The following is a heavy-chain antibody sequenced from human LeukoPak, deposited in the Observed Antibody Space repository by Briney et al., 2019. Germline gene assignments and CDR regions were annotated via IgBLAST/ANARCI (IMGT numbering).Heavy chain of an antibody. CDR1: GFIVSNNY. V-gene: IGHV3-53*01. Sequence: GGSLRLSCAASGFIVSNNYMSWVRQAPGKGLEWVSTIYSSGIIKYADSVKGRFTISRDNSRNTVYLEMNSLRAEDSAVYSCAGKVGVPTSYYGMDAWGQGTTVTVSS. CDR2: IYSSGII. J-gene: IGHJ6*02. D-gene: IGHD1-26*01. CDR3: AGKVGVPTSYYGMDA.